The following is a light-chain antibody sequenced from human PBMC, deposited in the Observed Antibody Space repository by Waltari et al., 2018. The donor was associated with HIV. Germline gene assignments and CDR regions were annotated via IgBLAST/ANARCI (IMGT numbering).Light chain of an antibody. J-gene: IGKJ1*01. CDR1: QSVRTN. Sequence: EVLLTQSPATLSVSPGDRTTLSCRANQSVRTNLAWYQQRPGQPPRLLIYGASTRATGIAARFSGSGSGTEFTLTINSLQSEDYAVYYCQQYDYWPPWTFGQGTKVEMK. CDR3: QQYDYWPPWT. V-gene: IGKV3-15*01. CDR2: GAS.